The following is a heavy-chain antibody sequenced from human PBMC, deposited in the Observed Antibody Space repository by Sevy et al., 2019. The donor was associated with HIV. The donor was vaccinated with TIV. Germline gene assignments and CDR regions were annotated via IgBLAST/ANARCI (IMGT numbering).Heavy chain of an antibody. CDR3: ARDTSSSWYYFDY. V-gene: IGHV1-2*02. D-gene: IGHD6-13*01. CDR1: GYTFTGYY. J-gene: IGHJ4*02. Sequence: ASVKVSCKASGYTFTGYYMHWVRQAPGQGLEWMGWINPNSGGTNYAQKFQGRVTMTRDTSISTAYMELSRLRSDDTAVYYCARDTSSSWYYFDYWGQGTLVTVSS. CDR2: INPNSGGT.